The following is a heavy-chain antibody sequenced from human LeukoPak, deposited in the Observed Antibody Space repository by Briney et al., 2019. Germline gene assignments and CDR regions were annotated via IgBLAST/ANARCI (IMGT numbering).Heavy chain of an antibody. CDR1: GFTFSSYW. J-gene: IGHJ4*02. CDR3: ARGQSNFWSGYPPHFDY. Sequence: GGSLRLSCAASGFTFSSYWMSWVRQAPGKGLEWVANIKQDGSEKYYVDSVKGRFTISRDNAKNSLYLQMNSLRAEDTAVYYCARGQSNFWSGYPPHFDYWGQGTLVTVSS. V-gene: IGHV3-7*01. D-gene: IGHD3-3*01. CDR2: IKQDGSEK.